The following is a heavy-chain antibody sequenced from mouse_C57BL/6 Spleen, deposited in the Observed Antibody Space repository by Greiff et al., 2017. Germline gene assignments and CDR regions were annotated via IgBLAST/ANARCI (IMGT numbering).Heavy chain of an antibody. V-gene: IGHV5-12*01. Sequence: EVKLVESGGGLVQPGGSLKLSCAASGFTFSDYYMYWVRQTPEKRLEWVAYISNGGGSTYYPDTVKGRFTISRDNAKNTLYLQMSRLKSEDTAMYYCARHEDGSSSPFAYWGQGTLVTVSA. D-gene: IGHD1-1*01. CDR3: ARHEDGSSSPFAY. J-gene: IGHJ3*01. CDR2: ISNGGGST. CDR1: GFTFSDYY.